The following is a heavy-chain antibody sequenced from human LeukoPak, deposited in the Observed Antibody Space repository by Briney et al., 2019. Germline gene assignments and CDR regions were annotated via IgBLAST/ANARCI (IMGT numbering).Heavy chain of an antibody. CDR3: AKDSPYGGRMGAFDI. CDR2: ISSSGSTI. J-gene: IGHJ3*02. V-gene: IGHV3-11*01. D-gene: IGHD4/OR15-4a*01. Sequence: PGGSLRLSCAASGFTFSDYYMSWIRQAPGKGLEWVSYISSSGSTIYYADSVKGRFTISRDNSKNTLYLQMNSLRAEDTAVYYCAKDSPYGGRMGAFDIWGQGTMVTVSS. CDR1: GFTFSDYY.